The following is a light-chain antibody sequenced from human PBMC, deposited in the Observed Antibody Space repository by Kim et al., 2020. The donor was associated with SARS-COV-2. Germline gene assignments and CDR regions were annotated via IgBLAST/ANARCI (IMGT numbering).Light chain of an antibody. J-gene: IGLJ2*01. CDR2: DVT. Sequence: GQSITISCTGNSGDVGGYNYVSWYQQHPGKAPKLMIYDVTNRPSGVSNRFSGSKSGNTASLTISGLQAEDEADYYCSSYTSSSTLVFGGGTQLTVL. V-gene: IGLV2-14*03. CDR1: SGDVGGYNY. CDR3: SSYTSSSTLV.